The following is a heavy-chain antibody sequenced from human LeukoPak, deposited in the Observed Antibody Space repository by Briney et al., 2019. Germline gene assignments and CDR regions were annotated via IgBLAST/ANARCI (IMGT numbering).Heavy chain of an antibody. CDR3: ARGSYGLVKYYYYGMDV. CDR1: GYTFSIYV. CDR2: ICAYNGNT. J-gene: IGHJ6*02. V-gene: IGHV1-18*01. D-gene: IGHD5-18*01. Sequence: AASVKVSCKASGYTFSIYVISLVRQAPGQGLEWMGWICAYNGNTNYAQKLQGRVTMTTDTSTSTAYMELRSLRTDDTAVYYCARGSYGLVKYYYYGMDVWGQGTTVTVSS.